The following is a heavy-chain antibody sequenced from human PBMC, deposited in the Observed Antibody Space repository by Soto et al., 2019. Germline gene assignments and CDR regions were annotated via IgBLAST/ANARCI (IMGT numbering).Heavy chain of an antibody. J-gene: IGHJ6*02. CDR1: GYTFTSYG. D-gene: IGHD6-19*01. CDR3: ARDSSGAVADNYGMDV. CDR2: NSAYNGNT. V-gene: IGHV1-18*01. Sequence: QVQLVQSGAEVKKPGASVKVSCKASGYTFTSYGISWVRQAPGQGREWMGWNSAYNGNTNYAQKLQGRVTMTTDTSTSTAHMEQRSLGSYDSAGYYCARDSSGAVADNYGMDVWGQGTTVTVSS.